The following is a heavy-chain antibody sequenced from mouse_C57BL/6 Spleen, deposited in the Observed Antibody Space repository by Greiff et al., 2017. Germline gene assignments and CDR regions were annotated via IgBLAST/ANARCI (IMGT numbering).Heavy chain of an antibody. CDR2: ISSGSSTI. J-gene: IGHJ3*01. D-gene: IGHD2-5*01. CDR3: ARRYSNAWFAY. CDR1: GFTFSDYG. Sequence: EVQGVESGGGLVKPGGSLKLSCAASGFTFSDYGMHWVRQAPEKGLEWVAYISSGSSTIYYADTVKGRITISRDNAKNTLFLQMTSLRAEDTAMYYCARRYSNAWFAYWGQGTLVTVSA. V-gene: IGHV5-17*01.